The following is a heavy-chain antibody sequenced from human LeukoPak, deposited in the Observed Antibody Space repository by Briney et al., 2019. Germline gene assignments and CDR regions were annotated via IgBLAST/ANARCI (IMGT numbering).Heavy chain of an antibody. D-gene: IGHD7-27*01. J-gene: IGHJ3*01. Sequence: ASVKVSCKASGYTFTGKFMHWVRQAPGKGLECMGWFNPNTGGTNYAQNFQGRITMTRDTSISTAYMELSGLRSDDTAVYYCARELGRNAFDVWGQGTMVTVSS. CDR2: FNPNTGGT. V-gene: IGHV1-2*02. CDR1: GYTFTGKF. CDR3: ARELGRNAFDV.